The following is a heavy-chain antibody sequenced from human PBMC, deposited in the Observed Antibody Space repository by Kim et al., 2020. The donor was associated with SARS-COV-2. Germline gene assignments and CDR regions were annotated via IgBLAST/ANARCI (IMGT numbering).Heavy chain of an antibody. Sequence: SYSPSVQGQVTISADKSISTAYLQWSSLKASDTAMYYCARQGYSSSQDYWGQGTLVTVSS. V-gene: IGHV5-51*01. CDR3: ARQGYSSSQDY. J-gene: IGHJ4*02. D-gene: IGHD6-13*01.